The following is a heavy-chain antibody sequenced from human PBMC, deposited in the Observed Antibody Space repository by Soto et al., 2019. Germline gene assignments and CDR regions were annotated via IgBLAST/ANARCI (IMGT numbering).Heavy chain of an antibody. V-gene: IGHV4-39*01. CDR2: IYYSGIT. CDR1: GDSISRSNYY. Sequence: SETLSLTCTVSGDSISRSNYYWGWIRQPPGKGVEWIANIYYSGITYCTPSLKSRVAISVDTSKNQFSLKLSSVSAADTAIYYCARSNSGYYKWFDPWGQGTLVTVSS. J-gene: IGHJ5*02. CDR3: ARSNSGYYKWFDP. D-gene: IGHD3-22*01.